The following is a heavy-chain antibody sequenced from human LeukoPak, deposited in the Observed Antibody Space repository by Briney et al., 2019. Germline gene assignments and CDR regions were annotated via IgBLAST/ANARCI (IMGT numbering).Heavy chain of an antibody. CDR3: ARALSHGFDY. CDR1: DVSISSYH. V-gene: IGHV4-59*01. Sequence: SETLSLTCTVSDVSISSYHWSWIRQPPGKGLEWIGYLYDSGTTNYTPSLERRVAISVDTSKTAFPLKVSSVTAAATAVYYCARALSHGFDYWGQASLVTASS. CDR2: LYDSGTT. J-gene: IGHJ4*02.